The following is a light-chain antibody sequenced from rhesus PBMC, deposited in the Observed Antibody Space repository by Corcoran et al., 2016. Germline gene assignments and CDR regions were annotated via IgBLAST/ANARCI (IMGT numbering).Light chain of an antibody. CDR3: QQYNSDPFT. J-gene: IGKJ3*01. Sequence: DIQMTQSPSSLSASVGDRVTIPCRASRGVSTHLECYQQKQGKAPKPLIYYASNLESGVPSRYRGHGSGTEFTLTISSLQTEDFATYFCQQYNSDPFTFGPGTKLGIK. CDR1: RGVSTH. V-gene: IGKV1-37*01. CDR2: YAS.